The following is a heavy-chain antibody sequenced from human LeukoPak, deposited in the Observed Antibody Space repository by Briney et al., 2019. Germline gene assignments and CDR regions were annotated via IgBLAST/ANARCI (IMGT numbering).Heavy chain of an antibody. D-gene: IGHD3-16*02. CDR1: GFIFTIYT. J-gene: IGHJ4*02. Sequence: GGSLRLSCSASGFIFTIYTMYWVRHAPGKGLEFVSVVNGNGDTTYYTDSVKGRFTISRDNSKNTFYLQVSSLRAEDTAVYYCVGEQVEDTSYLRWGQGTRVTVSA. V-gene: IGHV3-64D*06. CDR3: VGEQVEDTSYLR. CDR2: VNGNGDTT.